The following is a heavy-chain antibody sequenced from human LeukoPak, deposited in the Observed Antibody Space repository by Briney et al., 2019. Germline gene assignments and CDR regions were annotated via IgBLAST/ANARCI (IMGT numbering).Heavy chain of an antibody. CDR1: GFTFSDYY. J-gene: IGHJ6*03. Sequence: QPGRSLRLSCAASGFTFSDYYMSWIRQAPGKGLEWVSYISSSGSTIYYADSVKGRFTISRDNAKNSLYLQMNSLRAEDTAVYYCARRGYMTTVTFSYYYYYMDVWGKGTTVTVS. V-gene: IGHV3-11*04. CDR2: ISSSGSTI. D-gene: IGHD4-17*01. CDR3: ARRGYMTTVTFSYYYYYMDV.